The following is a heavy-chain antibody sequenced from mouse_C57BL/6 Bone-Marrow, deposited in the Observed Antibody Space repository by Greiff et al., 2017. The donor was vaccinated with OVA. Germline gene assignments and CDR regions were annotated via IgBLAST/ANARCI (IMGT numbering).Heavy chain of an antibody. Sequence: VKLLESGPELVKPGASVKISCKASGYAFSSSWMNWVKQRPGKGLEWIGRIYPGDGDTNYNGKFKGKATLTADKSSSTAYMQLSSLTSEDSAVYFCARFRMKGYWGQGTTLTVSS. J-gene: IGHJ2*01. CDR2: IYPGDGDT. CDR3: ARFRMKGY. V-gene: IGHV1-82*01. CDR1: GYAFSSSW.